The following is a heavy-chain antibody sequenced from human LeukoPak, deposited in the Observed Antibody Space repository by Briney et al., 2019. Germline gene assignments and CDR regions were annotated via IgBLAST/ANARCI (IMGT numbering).Heavy chain of an antibody. J-gene: IGHJ4*02. Sequence: ASVKVSCKASGHTFTSYDINWVRQATGQGLEWMGWMNPNSGNTGYAQKLQGRVTMTRNTSISTAYMELSSVRSEHTAVYYCARTYVQTSYYFDYWGQGTLVTVSS. CDR1: GHTFTSYD. D-gene: IGHD1-1*01. CDR2: MNPNSGNT. CDR3: ARTYVQTSYYFDY. V-gene: IGHV1-8*01.